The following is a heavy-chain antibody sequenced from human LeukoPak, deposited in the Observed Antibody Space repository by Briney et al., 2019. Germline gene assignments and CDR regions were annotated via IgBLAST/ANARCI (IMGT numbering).Heavy chain of an antibody. D-gene: IGHD3-9*01. J-gene: IGHJ4*02. Sequence: ETLSLTCAVSGGSISSNTWWSWVRQPPGKGLEWVGRIKSKTDGGTTDYAAPVKGRFTISRDDSKNTLYLQMNSLKTEDTAVYYCTTDLFEYFDWLSDPYYFDYWGQGTLVTVSS. CDR2: IKSKTDGGTT. CDR3: TTDLFEYFDWLSDPYYFDY. V-gene: IGHV3-15*01. CDR1: GGSISSNTW.